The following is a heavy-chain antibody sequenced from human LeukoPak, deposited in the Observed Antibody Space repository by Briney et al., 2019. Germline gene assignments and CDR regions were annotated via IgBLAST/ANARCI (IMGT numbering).Heavy chain of an antibody. V-gene: IGHV3-23*01. CDR3: AKGAYDYIEIAYFDY. CDR2: IIGSSGST. CDR1: GFTFSSYS. Sequence: GGSLRLSCAASGFTFSSYSMNWVRQAPSKGLEWVSLIIGSSGSTFYADSVKGRFTISRDKSKNTLYLQMNSLRAEDTAVYYCAKGAYDYIEIAYFDYWGQGSLVTVSS. J-gene: IGHJ4*02. D-gene: IGHD5-12*01.